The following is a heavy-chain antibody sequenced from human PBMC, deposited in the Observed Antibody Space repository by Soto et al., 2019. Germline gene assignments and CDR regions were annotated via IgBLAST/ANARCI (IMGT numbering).Heavy chain of an antibody. Sequence: PSETLSLTCTLSGGSISSSSYYWGWIRQPPGKGLEWIGSIYYSGSTYYNPSLKSRVTISVDTSKNQFSLKLSSATAADTAVYYCASPKLLIGPVDYWGQGTLVTVSS. V-gene: IGHV4-39*01. CDR3: ASPKLLIGPVDY. CDR2: IYYSGST. D-gene: IGHD2-15*01. CDR1: GGSISSSSYY. J-gene: IGHJ4*02.